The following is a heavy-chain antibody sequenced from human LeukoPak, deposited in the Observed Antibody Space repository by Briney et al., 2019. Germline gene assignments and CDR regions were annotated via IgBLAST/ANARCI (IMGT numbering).Heavy chain of an antibody. J-gene: IGHJ4*02. V-gene: IGHV1-8*01. CDR1: GYTFTSYD. CDR2: MNPNSGNT. D-gene: IGHD5-24*01. CDR3: ARDVEMATIYYFDY. Sequence: ASVKVSCKASGYTFTSYDINWVRQATGQGLEWMGWMNPNSGNTGYAQKFQGRVTMTRNTSISTAYMELSSLRSEDTAVYYCARDVEMATIYYFDYWGQGTLVTVSS.